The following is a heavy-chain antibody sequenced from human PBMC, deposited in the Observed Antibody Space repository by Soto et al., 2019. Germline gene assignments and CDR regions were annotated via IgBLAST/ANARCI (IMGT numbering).Heavy chain of an antibody. D-gene: IGHD1-26*01. J-gene: IGHJ4*02. Sequence: PGGSLGLSCAASGFTSSSYAIIWVRQAPGKGLEWVSGITGSGSSAYYADSVKGRFTISRDNSKNTLYLQMNSLRAEDTAVYYCAKSGSFFYFDCWGQGTPVTVSS. CDR2: ITGSGSSA. V-gene: IGHV3-23*01. CDR3: AKSGSFFYFDC. CDR1: GFTSSSYA.